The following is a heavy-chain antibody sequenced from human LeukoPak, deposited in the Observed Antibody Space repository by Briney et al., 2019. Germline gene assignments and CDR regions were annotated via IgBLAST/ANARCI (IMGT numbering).Heavy chain of an antibody. V-gene: IGHV3-74*01. CDR3: AKRHWNAEYYLDY. D-gene: IGHD1-1*01. CDR1: GFTFSSYW. Sequence: GGSLRLSCAASGFTFSSYWMHWVRQAPGKGLVWVSRINNDGSSTSYADSVKGRFTISRDNSKNTLYLQMNSLRAEDTAVYFCAKRHWNAEYYLDYWGQGTLVTVSS. CDR2: INNDGSST. J-gene: IGHJ4*02.